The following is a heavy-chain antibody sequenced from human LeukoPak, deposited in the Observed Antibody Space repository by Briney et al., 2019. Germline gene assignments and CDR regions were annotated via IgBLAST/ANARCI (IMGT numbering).Heavy chain of an antibody. CDR2: FDPEDGET. D-gene: IGHD2-21*02. CDR1: GYTLTELS. V-gene: IGHV1-24*01. J-gene: IGHJ3*02. CDR3: ATVCGGDCYRAFDI. Sequence: GASVKVSCKVSGYTLTELSMHRVRQAPGKGLEWMGGFDPEDGETIYAQKFQGRVTMTEDTSTDTAYMELSSLRSEDTAVYYCATVCGGDCYRAFDIWGQGTMVTVSS.